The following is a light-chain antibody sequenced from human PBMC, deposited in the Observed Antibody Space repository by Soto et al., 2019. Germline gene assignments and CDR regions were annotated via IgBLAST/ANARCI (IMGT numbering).Light chain of an antibody. CDR1: SSDVGGYNY. CDR3: SSYARV. J-gene: IGLJ2*01. Sequence: QSALTQPPSASGSPGQSVTISCTGTSSDVGGYNYVSWYQQHPGKAPKLMIYEVSKRPSGVPDRFSGSKSGNTASLTVSGLQAEDEADYYCSSYARVFGGGTKFTVL. CDR2: EVS. V-gene: IGLV2-8*01.